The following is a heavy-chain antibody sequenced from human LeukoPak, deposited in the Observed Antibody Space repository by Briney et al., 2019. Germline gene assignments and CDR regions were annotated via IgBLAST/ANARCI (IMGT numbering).Heavy chain of an antibody. Sequence: GRSLRLSCTASGFTFDDYAMHWVRQAPGKGLEWVSGISWNSGSIGYADSVKGRFTISRDNAKNSLYLQMNSLRAEDTALYYCAKDTRSGYASGFYYFDYWGQGTLVTVSS. CDR3: AKDTRSGYASGFYYFDY. CDR2: ISWNSGSI. V-gene: IGHV3-9*01. J-gene: IGHJ4*02. D-gene: IGHD5-12*01. CDR1: GFTFDDYA.